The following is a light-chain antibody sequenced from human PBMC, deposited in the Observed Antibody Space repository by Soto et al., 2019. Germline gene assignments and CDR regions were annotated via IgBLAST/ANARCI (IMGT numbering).Light chain of an antibody. Sequence: EIVMTQSPATLSVSPGERATLSCTASQSVSSNLAWYQQRPGQAPRLLIYDASSRATGVPDRFSGSGSGTDFTLTISRLEPEDFAVYSCQQYDGSSITFGQGTRLEIK. J-gene: IGKJ5*01. V-gene: IGKV3-20*01. CDR1: QSVSSN. CDR2: DAS. CDR3: QQYDGSSIT.